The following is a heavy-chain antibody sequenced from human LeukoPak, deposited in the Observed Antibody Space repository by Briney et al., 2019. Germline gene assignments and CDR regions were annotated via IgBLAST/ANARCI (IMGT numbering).Heavy chain of an antibody. CDR3: ATPPPNCGGDCYSGYFQH. CDR2: IYYSGST. J-gene: IGHJ1*01. CDR1: GGSISSSSYY. Sequence: KPSETLSLTCTVSGGSISSSSYYWGWIRQPPGKGLEWIGSIYYSGSTYYNPSLKSRVTLSVDTSKNQFSLKLSSVTAADTAVYYCATPPPNCGGDCYSGYFQHWGQGTLVTVSS. V-gene: IGHV4-39*01. D-gene: IGHD2-21*01.